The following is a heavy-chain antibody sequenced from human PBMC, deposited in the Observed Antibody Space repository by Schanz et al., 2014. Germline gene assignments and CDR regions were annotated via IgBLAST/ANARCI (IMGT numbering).Heavy chain of an antibody. CDR1: RIIFGTYS. CDR3: ARPSDSSWYMDV. Sequence: EVQLVESGGGLVQPGGSLRLSCTASRIIFGTYSMNWIRQTPKGLEWVSSINSRSNFIYYADSVKGRFTISRDNAKNSLYLQMNSLRAEDTAVYYCARPSDSSWYMDVWGKGTTVTVSS. V-gene: IGHV3-21*01. D-gene: IGHD2-21*02. CDR2: INSRSNFI. J-gene: IGHJ6*03.